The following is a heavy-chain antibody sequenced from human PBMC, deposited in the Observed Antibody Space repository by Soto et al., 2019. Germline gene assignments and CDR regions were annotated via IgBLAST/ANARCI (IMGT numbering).Heavy chain of an antibody. J-gene: IGHJ3*02. CDR1: GGSISTSDYY. CDR3: ARVQLFAFDI. Sequence: QVQLQESGPGLVKPSQTLSLTCTVSGGSISTSDYYWSWIRQPPGKGLEWIGYIYYSWSTYYNPSLKSRLTISVGTSKNQFSLKLSSVTAADTAVYYCARVQLFAFDIWGQGTMVTVSS. V-gene: IGHV4-30-4*01. D-gene: IGHD4-4*01. CDR2: IYYSWST.